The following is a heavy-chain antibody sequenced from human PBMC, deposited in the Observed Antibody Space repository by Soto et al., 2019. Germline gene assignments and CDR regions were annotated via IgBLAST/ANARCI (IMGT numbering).Heavy chain of an antibody. D-gene: IGHD6-6*01. Sequence: QLQLQESGPGLVKPSETLSLTCTVSDVSISSSSYYWGWIRQPPGKGLEWIGSVYYSGSTYYNPSLKSRVTIFVDTSKNQCSLRLSSVTAADTAVYSCARLNGRAARPNWFDPWGQGTLVTVSS. J-gene: IGHJ5*02. CDR1: DVSISSSSYY. V-gene: IGHV4-39*01. CDR3: ARLNGRAARPNWFDP. CDR2: VYYSGST.